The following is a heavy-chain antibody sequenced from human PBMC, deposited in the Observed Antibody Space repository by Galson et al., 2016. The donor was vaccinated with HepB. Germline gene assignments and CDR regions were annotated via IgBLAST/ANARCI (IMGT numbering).Heavy chain of an antibody. V-gene: IGHV4-39*02. J-gene: IGHJ1*01. D-gene: IGHD3-22*01. Sequence: SETLSLTCTVSGAFISGSSDYWGWIRQPPGKGLEWIGSIYYSGRTYYSPSLKNRITISVDTSKNHFSRKLSSVTAADTAVYYCARDNYYGSSGYYAAEYFQRWGQGTLVTVSS. CDR2: IYYSGRT. CDR1: GAFISGSSDY. CDR3: ARDNYYGSSGYYAAEYFQR.